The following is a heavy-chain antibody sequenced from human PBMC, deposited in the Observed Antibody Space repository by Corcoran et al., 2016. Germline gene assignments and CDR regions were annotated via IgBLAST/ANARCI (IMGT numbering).Heavy chain of an antibody. CDR2: IYPADSET. J-gene: IGHJ4*02. Sequence: EVQLMQSGAGVKKPGESLKISCTASGYSFNTFWIGWVRRVPGKGLEWMGLIYPADSETRYSPSFQGPVTISAEKSITTAYLQWSSLKASDTAMYYCVRLFGYCPDPGFDYCGQGTLVTVSS. CDR1: GYSFNTFW. D-gene: IGHD2-2*03. CDR3: VRLFGYCPDPGFDY. V-gene: IGHV5-51*01.